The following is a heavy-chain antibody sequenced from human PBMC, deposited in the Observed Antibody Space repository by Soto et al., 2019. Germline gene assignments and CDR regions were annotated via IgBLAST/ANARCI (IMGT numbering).Heavy chain of an antibody. CDR2: IYHSGTI. CDR3: ARAQFYSGTGHYTKLMLDP. CDR1: GGYIGGAVYN. Sequence: TLSLTCAVSGGYIGGAVYNWSWIRQPPWGGLEWIGYIYHSGTILYNPSLKTRLTISLDLSNTKFSLTLNSVTGADAAVYYCARAQFYSGTGHYTKLMLDPWGQGTHVT. D-gene: IGHD2-8*01. V-gene: IGHV4-30-2*01. J-gene: IGHJ5*02.